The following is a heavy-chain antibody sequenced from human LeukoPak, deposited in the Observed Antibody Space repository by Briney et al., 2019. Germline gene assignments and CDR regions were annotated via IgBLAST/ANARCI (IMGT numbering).Heavy chain of an antibody. CDR1: GGSISSSSYY. CDR3: ARYYYDSSGGYFDY. V-gene: IGHV4-39*01. J-gene: IGHJ4*02. Sequence: KTSETLSLTCTVSGGSISSSSYYWGWIRQPPGKGLEWIGSIYYSGSTYYNPSLKSRVTISVDTSKNQFSLKLSSVTAADTAVYYCARYYYDSSGGYFDYWGQGTLVTVSS. D-gene: IGHD3-22*01. CDR2: IYYSGST.